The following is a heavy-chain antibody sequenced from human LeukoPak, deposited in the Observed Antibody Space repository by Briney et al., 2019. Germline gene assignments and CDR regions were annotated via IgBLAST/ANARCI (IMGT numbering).Heavy chain of an antibody. CDR3: VVGGSPGY. CDR1: EFTISRYW. J-gene: IGHJ4*02. V-gene: IGHV3-74*01. D-gene: IGHD2-15*01. Sequence: GGSLRLSCAASEFTISRYWMHWVRQAPRKGLVWVSRISTDGYTTDYADFVQGRFTASRDNTKNTWSLEMNSLRAEDTAVYYCVVGGSPGYWGQGTLVTVSS. CDR2: ISTDGYTT.